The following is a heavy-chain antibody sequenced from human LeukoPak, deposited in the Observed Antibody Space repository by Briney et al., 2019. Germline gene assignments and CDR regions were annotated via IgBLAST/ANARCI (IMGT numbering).Heavy chain of an antibody. D-gene: IGHD2-2*01. CDR3: ARGASYCSSTSCYPDY. J-gene: IGHJ4*02. V-gene: IGHV5-51*01. Sequence: GESLKISCKGSGYSFTSYWIGWVRQMPGKGLEWMGIIYPGDSDTRYSPSFQGQVTISADKSISTAYLQWSSLKASDTAMYYCARGASYCSSTSCYPDYWGQGTLVTVSP. CDR2: IYPGDSDT. CDR1: GYSFTSYW.